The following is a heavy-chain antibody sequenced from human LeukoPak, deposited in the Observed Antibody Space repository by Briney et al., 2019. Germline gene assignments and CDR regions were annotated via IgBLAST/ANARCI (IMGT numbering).Heavy chain of an antibody. D-gene: IGHD1-26*01. CDR1: GFIFDDFA. CDR3: ARGWGSGTHIGFNY. V-gene: IGHV3-9*01. J-gene: IGHJ4*02. CDR2: ISWNSVTI. Sequence: GGSLRLSCAAYGFIFDDFAMHWVRQVPGKGLEWGSGISWNSVTIDYADSVRGPFTISRDSATSSLYLQMDRLRAEATAFYYCARGWGSGTHIGFNYWGEGTLAAASS.